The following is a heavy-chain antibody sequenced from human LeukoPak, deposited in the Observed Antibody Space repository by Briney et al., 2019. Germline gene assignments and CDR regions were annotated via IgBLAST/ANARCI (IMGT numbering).Heavy chain of an antibody. D-gene: IGHD3-3*01. CDR1: GFTFSSYG. J-gene: IGHJ4*02. Sequence: GRSLRLSCAASGFTFSSYGMHWVRQAPGKGLEWVAVISYDGSNKYYADSVKGRFTISRDNSKNTLYLQMDSLRAEDTAVYYCAKGDYDFSYDYWGQGTLVTVPS. CDR2: ISYDGSNK. V-gene: IGHV3-30*18. CDR3: AKGDYDFSYDY.